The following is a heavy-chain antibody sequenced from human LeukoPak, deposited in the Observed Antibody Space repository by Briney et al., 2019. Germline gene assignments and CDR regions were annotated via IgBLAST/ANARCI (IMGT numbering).Heavy chain of an antibody. Sequence: SETLSLTCTVSGGSISSYYWSWIRQPPGKGLEWIGYIYYSRTTNYNPSLKSRVTISVDTSKNQFSLKLSSVTAADTAVYYCARGVYIAAAQHGYWGQGTLVTVSS. J-gene: IGHJ4*02. CDR2: IYYSRTT. CDR1: GGSISSYY. D-gene: IGHD6-13*01. CDR3: ARGVYIAAAQHGY. V-gene: IGHV4-59*01.